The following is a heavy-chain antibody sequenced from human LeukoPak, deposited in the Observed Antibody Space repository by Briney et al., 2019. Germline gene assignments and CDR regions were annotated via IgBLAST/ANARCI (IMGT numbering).Heavy chain of an antibody. CDR2: IRYDGSNE. Sequence: GGSLRLSCAASGFTFSSYGMHWVRQAPGKGLEWVSFIRYDGSNEYYADSVRGRFTISRDNSKNTLYLQMNSLRAEDTALYYCAKAADGSGSYYPIDYWGQGTLVTVSS. V-gene: IGHV3-30*02. J-gene: IGHJ4*02. CDR1: GFTFSSYG. CDR3: AKAADGSGSYYPIDY. D-gene: IGHD3-10*01.